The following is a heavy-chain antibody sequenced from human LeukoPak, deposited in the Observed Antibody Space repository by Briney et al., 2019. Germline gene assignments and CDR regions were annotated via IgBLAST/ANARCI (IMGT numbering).Heavy chain of an antibody. CDR2: ITNSANSI. Sequence: GGSLRLSCEASGFTFSTYSMNWVRQAPGKGLEWVSYITNSANSITYADSVKGRFTISRDNAKNSLFLQMSSLKDEDTAVYYCARDLNYAFDIWGQGTRVTVSS. J-gene: IGHJ3*02. CDR1: GFTFSTYS. CDR3: ARDLNYAFDI. D-gene: IGHD5-24*01. V-gene: IGHV3-48*02.